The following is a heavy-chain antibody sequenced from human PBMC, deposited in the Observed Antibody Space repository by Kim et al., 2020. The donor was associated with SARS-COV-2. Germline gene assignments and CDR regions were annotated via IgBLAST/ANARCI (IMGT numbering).Heavy chain of an antibody. CDR3: ARMADFWSGTDY. V-gene: IGHV4-61*02. D-gene: IGHD3-3*01. J-gene: IGHJ4*02. Sequence: SETLSLTCTVSGGSISSGSYYWSWIRQPAGKGLEWIGRIYTSGSTNYNPSLKSRVTISVDTSKNQFSLKLSSVTAADTAVYYCARMADFWSGTDYWGQGTLVTVSS. CDR2: IYTSGST. CDR1: GGSISSGSYY.